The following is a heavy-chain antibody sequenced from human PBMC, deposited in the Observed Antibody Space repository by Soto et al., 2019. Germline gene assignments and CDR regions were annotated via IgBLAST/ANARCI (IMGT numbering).Heavy chain of an antibody. CDR1: GFTFSSYA. J-gene: IGHJ6*02. CDR3: AKDQAVRGQQLVFINYYYYGMDV. D-gene: IGHD6-13*01. CDR2: ISGSGGST. Sequence: GGSLRLSCAASGFTFSSYAMSWVRQAPGKGLEWVSAISGSGGSTYYADSVKGRFTISRDNSKNTLYLQMNSLRAEDTAVYYCAKDQAVRGQQLVFINYYYYGMDVWGQGTTVTVSS. V-gene: IGHV3-23*01.